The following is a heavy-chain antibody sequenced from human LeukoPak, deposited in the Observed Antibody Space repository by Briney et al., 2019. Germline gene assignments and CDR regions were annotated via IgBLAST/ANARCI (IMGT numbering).Heavy chain of an antibody. Sequence: GGSLRLSCAASGFTFSSYGMRWVRQAPGKALEWVAGIWYDGSNKYYADSVKGRFTISRDNSKNTLYLQMNSLRAEDTAVYYCASGTAAAGRALDYWGQGTLVTVSS. J-gene: IGHJ4*02. CDR3: ASGTAAAGRALDY. CDR2: IWYDGSNK. CDR1: GFTFSSYG. D-gene: IGHD6-13*01. V-gene: IGHV3-33*01.